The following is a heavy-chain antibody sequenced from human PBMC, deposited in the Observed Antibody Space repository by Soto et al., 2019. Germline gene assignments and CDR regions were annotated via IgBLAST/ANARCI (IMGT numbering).Heavy chain of an antibody. D-gene: IGHD1-7*01. V-gene: IGHV3-73*01. CDR1: GFTFSGSA. Sequence: PGGSLRLSCAASGFTFSGSAMHWVRQASGKGLEWFGRIRSKANSYATAYAASVKGRFTISRDDSKNTAYLQMNSLKTEDTAVYYCTSSRTEGTNWNYLNWFDPWGQGTLVTVSS. CDR2: IRSKANSYAT. J-gene: IGHJ5*02. CDR3: TSSRTEGTNWNYLNWFDP.